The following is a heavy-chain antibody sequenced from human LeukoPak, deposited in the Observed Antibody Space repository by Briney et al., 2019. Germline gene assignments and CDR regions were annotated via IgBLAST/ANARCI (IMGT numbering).Heavy chain of an antibody. D-gene: IGHD3-16*02. J-gene: IGHJ1*01. CDR2: IYYSGST. CDR1: GGSISSSSYY. V-gene: IGHV4-39*01. Sequence: SETLSLTCTVSGGSISSSSYYWGWIRQPPGKGLEWIGSIYYSGSTYYNPSLKSRVTISVDTSKNQFSLKLSSLTAADSAVYYCARVAYDYVWGSYRYTGYFQHWGQGTLVTVSS. CDR3: ARVAYDYVWGSYRYTGYFQH.